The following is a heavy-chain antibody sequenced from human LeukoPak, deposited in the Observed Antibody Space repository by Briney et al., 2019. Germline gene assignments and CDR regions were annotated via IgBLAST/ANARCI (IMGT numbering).Heavy chain of an antibody. Sequence: SVKVSCKASGYTFTGYYMHWVRQAPGQGLEWMGRIIPILGIANYAQKFQGRVTITADKSTSTAYMELSSLRSEDTAVYYCARDSSGWYDYWGQGTLVTVSS. CDR1: GYTFTGYY. CDR3: ARDSSGWYDY. J-gene: IGHJ4*02. CDR2: IIPILGIA. D-gene: IGHD6-19*01. V-gene: IGHV1-69*04.